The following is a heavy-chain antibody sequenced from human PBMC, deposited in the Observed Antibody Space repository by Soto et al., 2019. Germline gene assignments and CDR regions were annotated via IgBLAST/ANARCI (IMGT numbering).Heavy chain of an antibody. J-gene: IGHJ4*02. CDR2: IYPGDSDT. CDR3: AKTLGSYSSGRCYFFDY. CDR1: GYSFGSYW. D-gene: IGHD2-15*01. Sequence: GESLKISCKGSGYSFGSYWIGWVRQMPGKGLEWMGIIYPGDSDTRYSPSFQGQVTISVDRSISTTYLQWSSLKASDTAMYYCAKTLGSYSSGRCYFFDYWGQGALVTV. V-gene: IGHV5-51*01.